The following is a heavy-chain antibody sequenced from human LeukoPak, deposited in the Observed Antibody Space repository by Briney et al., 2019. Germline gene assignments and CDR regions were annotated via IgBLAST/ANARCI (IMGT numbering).Heavy chain of an antibody. Sequence: GGSLILSCAASGFTFSSYSMNWVRQAPGKGLEWVSSISSSSSYIYYADSVKGRFTISRDNAKNSLYLQMNSLRAEDTAVYYCARGPRPGSXGYPNLDYWGQGTLVTVSS. CDR1: GFTFSSYS. CDR3: ARGPRPGSXGYPNLDY. D-gene: IGHD3-22*01. J-gene: IGHJ4*02. V-gene: IGHV3-21*04. CDR2: ISSSSSYI.